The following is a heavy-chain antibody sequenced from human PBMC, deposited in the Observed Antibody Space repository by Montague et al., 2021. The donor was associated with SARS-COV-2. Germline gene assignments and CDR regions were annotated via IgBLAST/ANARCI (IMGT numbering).Heavy chain of an antibody. V-gene: IGHV4-4*07. Sequence: SETLSLTCTVSGRSISTYPWSWIRQPAGKALEWIGRIHSNGATTYNPSPKSRVTMSVDTSKNQFSLKLTSVTAADTAMYYCARGSGHYYSPFDNWGQGNLVTVSS. CDR2: IHSNGAT. CDR3: ARGSGHYYSPFDN. D-gene: IGHD2-15*01. CDR1: GRSISTYP. J-gene: IGHJ4*02.